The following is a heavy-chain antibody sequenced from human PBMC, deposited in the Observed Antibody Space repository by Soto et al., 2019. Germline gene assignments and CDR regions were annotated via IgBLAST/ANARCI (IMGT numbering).Heavy chain of an antibody. J-gene: IGHJ5*02. Sequence: QMQLVESGGGLVKPGGSLRLSCAASGFIVSDYDMTWIRQAPGKGLEWVSCITTGGTAMYYTDSMKGRFTISRDNAKNSGYRQRNNLNDEDTAIYYCAGQGGTFDPWGQGPRVSVSS. D-gene: IGHD1-7*01. CDR2: ITTGGTAM. CDR1: GFIVSDYD. CDR3: AGQGGTFDP. V-gene: IGHV3-11*01.